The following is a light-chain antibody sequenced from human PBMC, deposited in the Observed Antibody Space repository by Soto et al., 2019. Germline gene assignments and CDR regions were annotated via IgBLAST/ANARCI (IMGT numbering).Light chain of an antibody. V-gene: IGLV2-23*01. Sequence: QSALTQPASVSGSPGQSITISCIGTTSDVGSYNLVSWYQQHPGKAPRLMIYEGSKRPSGVSTRFSGSKSGNTASLTISGLQAEDEADYYCCSYAGSSTWVFGGGTQLTVL. CDR3: CSYAGSSTWV. J-gene: IGLJ3*02. CDR1: TSDVGSYNL. CDR2: EGS.